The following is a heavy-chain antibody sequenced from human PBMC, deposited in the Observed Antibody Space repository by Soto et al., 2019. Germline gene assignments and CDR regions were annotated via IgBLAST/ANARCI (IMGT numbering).Heavy chain of an antibody. CDR2: ISAYNGDT. CDR1: GYTFTSYG. CDR3: ARVDVIVGVAADY. Sequence: QVQLVQSGGEVKKPGASVKFSCKASGYTFTSYGISWVRQAPGQGLEWMGWISAYNGDTDHAQKLQGRVNMTTYTSTSTAYMELRSLRSDDTAVYYCARVDVIVGVAADYWGQGTLVPVSS. V-gene: IGHV1-18*01. D-gene: IGHD2-15*01. J-gene: IGHJ4*02.